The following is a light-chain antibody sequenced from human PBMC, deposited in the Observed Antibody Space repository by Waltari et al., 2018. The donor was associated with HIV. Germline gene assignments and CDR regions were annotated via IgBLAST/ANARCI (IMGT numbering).Light chain of an antibody. CDR1: TSNIGGNT. V-gene: IGLV1-44*01. Sequence: QSVLAQPPSASGTPGQRVTISCSGSTSNIGGNTVSWYQQLPGTAPKLLIYSNNEQPSGVPDRLSGSTSGTSASLVISGLQSEDEADYYCAAWDDSLKGGAFGTGTKVTVL. J-gene: IGLJ1*01. CDR3: AAWDDSLKGGA. CDR2: SNN.